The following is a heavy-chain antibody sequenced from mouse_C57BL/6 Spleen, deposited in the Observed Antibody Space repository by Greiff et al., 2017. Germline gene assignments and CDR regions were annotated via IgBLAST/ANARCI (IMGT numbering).Heavy chain of an antibody. J-gene: IGHJ2*01. CDR2: INPSTGGT. D-gene: IGHD2-14*01. CDR1: GYSFTGYY. Sequence: VQLQQSGPELVKPGASVKISCKASGYSFTGYYMNWVKQSPEKSLEWIGEINPSTGGTTYNQKFKAKATLTVDKSSSTAYMQLKSLTSEDSAVYYCARGVRRDYFDYWGQGTTLTVSS. V-gene: IGHV1-42*01. CDR3: ARGVRRDYFDY.